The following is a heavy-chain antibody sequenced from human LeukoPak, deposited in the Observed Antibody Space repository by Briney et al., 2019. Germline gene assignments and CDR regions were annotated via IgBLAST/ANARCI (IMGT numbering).Heavy chain of an antibody. V-gene: IGHV3-9*03. CDR1: GFTFDDYA. CDR3: AKGVSGWYEGPLFFDY. Sequence: PGRSLRLSCAASGFTFDDYAMHWVRQAPGKGLEWVSGISWNSGSLGYADSVKGRFTISRDNAKNSLYLQMNSLRAEDMALYYCAKGVSGWYEGPLFFDYWGQGTLVTVSS. D-gene: IGHD6-19*01. CDR2: ISWNSGSL. J-gene: IGHJ4*02.